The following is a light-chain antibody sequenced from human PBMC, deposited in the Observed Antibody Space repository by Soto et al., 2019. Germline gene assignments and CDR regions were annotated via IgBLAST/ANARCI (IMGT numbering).Light chain of an antibody. CDR1: SSDVGNYNL. J-gene: IGLJ1*01. CDR3: CSYAGSSTYV. V-gene: IGLV2-23*01. CDR2: EGS. Sequence: QSLLTHPASLSGSPGQSITISCTGTSSDVGNYNLVSWYQQHPGKAPKLMIYEGSKRPSGVSNRFSGSKSGNTASLTISILQAEDEADYYCCSYAGSSTYVFGTGTKVTVL.